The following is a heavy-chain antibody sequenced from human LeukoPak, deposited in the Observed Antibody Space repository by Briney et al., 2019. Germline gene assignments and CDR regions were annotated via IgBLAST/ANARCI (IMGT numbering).Heavy chain of an antibody. CDR1: GHTFTGYY. J-gene: IGHJ4*02. CDR3: ARDHPGGGYYYFDY. CDR2: ISAYNGNT. D-gene: IGHD5-12*01. Sequence: ASVKVSCKASGHTFTGYYMHWVRQAPGQGLEWMGWISAYNGNTNYAQKLQGRVTMTTDTSTSTAYMELRSLRSDDTAVYYCARDHPGGGYYYFDYWGQGTLVTVSS. V-gene: IGHV1-18*04.